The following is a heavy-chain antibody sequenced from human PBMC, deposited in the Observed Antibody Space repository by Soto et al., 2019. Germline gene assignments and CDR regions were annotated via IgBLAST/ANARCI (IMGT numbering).Heavy chain of an antibody. D-gene: IGHD6-13*01. V-gene: IGHV3-23*01. CDR2: ISATGTTT. Sequence: WGSLRLCCASSDFSFSSYALNWVRQAPGKGLEWVSAISATGTTTYYADSVKGRFTISRDNSKRTLFLQMDSLSPEDTAVYYCANYRSPFDYWGQGTLVTVSS. CDR1: DFSFSSYA. CDR3: ANYRSPFDY. J-gene: IGHJ4*02.